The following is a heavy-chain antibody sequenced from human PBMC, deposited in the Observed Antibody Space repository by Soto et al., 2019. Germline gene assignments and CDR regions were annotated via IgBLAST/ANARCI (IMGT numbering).Heavy chain of an antibody. J-gene: IGHJ6*03. V-gene: IGHV1-8*01. Sequence: ASVKVSCKASGYTFTSYDINWVRQATGQGLEWMGWMNPNSGNTGYAQKFQGRVTMTRNTSISTAYMELSSLRSEDTAVYYCARVRQLVGYFYYYMDVWGNGTTVTVSS. D-gene: IGHD6-6*01. CDR3: ARVRQLVGYFYYYMDV. CDR1: GYTFTSYD. CDR2: MNPNSGNT.